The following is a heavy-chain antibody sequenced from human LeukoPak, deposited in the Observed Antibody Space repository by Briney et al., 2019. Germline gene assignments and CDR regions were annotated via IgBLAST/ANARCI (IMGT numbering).Heavy chain of an antibody. Sequence: LSCAASGFTFSSYAMSWVRQAPGKGLEWVSAXSGSGGSTYYADSVKGRFTISRDNSKNTLYLQMNSLRAEDTAVYYCAKDRVGSQLERPGWFDPWGQGTLVTVSS. CDR1: GFTFSSYA. D-gene: IGHD1-1*01. V-gene: IGHV3-23*01. J-gene: IGHJ5*02. CDR3: AKDRVGSQLERPGWFDP. CDR2: XSGSGGST.